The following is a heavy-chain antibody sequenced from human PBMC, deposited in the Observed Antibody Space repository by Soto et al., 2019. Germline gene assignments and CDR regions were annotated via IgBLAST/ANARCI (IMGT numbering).Heavy chain of an antibody. CDR1: GGSISSSSYS. J-gene: IGHJ6*02. CDR3: ARHFVLRFLAWLFTPPRGLGMDV. D-gene: IGHD3-3*01. Sequence: SETLSLTCTVSGGSISSSSYSWGWIRQHPGKGLEWIGSIYYSGSTYYNPSLKSRVTISVDTSQNQFSLKLSSVTAADTVVYYCARHFVLRFLAWLFTPPRGLGMDVWGQGTTVTVSS. V-gene: IGHV4-39*01. CDR2: IYYSGST.